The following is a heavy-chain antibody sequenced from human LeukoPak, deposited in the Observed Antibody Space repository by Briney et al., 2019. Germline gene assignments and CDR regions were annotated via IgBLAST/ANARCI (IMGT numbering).Heavy chain of an antibody. Sequence: GGSLRLSCAASGFTFSDYYMSWVRQAPGKGLEWVSVIGTGRDTYYADSVKGRFTISRDNSKSTLYLQMNSLRAEDTAVYYCAKKEVGLHPFDYWGQGTLVTVSS. CDR2: IGTGRDT. D-gene: IGHD2-15*01. CDR3: AKKEVGLHPFDY. V-gene: IGHV3-23*01. J-gene: IGHJ4*02. CDR1: GFTFSDYY.